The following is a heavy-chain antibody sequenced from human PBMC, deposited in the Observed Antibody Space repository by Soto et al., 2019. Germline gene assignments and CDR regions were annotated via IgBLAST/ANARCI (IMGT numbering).Heavy chain of an antibody. CDR3: ARDRSSGWYGLLDYYGMDV. Sequence: ASVKVSCKASGYTFTGYYMHGVRQAPGQGLEWMGWINPNSGGTNYAQKFQGRVTMTRDPSISTAYMELSRLRSDDTAVYYCARDRSSGWYGLLDYYGMDVWGQGTTVTVSS. D-gene: IGHD6-19*01. CDR2: INPNSGGT. J-gene: IGHJ6*02. V-gene: IGHV1-2*02. CDR1: GYTFTGYY.